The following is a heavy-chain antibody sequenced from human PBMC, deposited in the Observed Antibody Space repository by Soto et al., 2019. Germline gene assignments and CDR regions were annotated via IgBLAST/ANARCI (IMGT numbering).Heavy chain of an antibody. CDR1: GGSFSGYY. J-gene: IGHJ4*02. V-gene: IGHV4-34*01. D-gene: IGHD1-20*01. Sequence: QVQLQQWGAGLLKPSETLSLTCAVYGGSFSGYYWRWIRQPPGKGLEGIGEINNSGSTNYYPSLKSRVTISIDTTKNQFSLNLSSVTAAHTAVYYCARSNREGITRTTWLYHFDYWGKGTLVTVSS. CDR2: INNSGST. CDR3: ARSNREGITRTTWLYHFDY.